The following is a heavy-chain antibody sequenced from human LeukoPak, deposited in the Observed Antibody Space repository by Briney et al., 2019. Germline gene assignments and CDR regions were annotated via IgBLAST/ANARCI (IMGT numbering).Heavy chain of an antibody. CDR1: GGSISSYY. CDR2: IYYSGST. J-gene: IGHJ6*02. V-gene: IGHV4-59*01. CDR3: ARDLHMSSGSYYGYYYYGMDV. D-gene: IGHD3-10*01. Sequence: SETLSLTCTVSGGSISSYYWSWIRQPPGKGLEWIGYIYYSGSTNYNPSLRSRVTISVDTSKNQFSLKLSSVTAADTAVYYCARDLHMSSGSYYGYYYYGMDVWGQGTTVTVSS.